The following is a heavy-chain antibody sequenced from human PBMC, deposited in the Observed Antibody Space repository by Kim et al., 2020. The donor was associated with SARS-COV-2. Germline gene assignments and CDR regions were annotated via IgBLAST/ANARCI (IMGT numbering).Heavy chain of an antibody. D-gene: IGHD5-12*01. V-gene: IGHV3-30*07. J-gene: IGHJ4*02. CDR3: ARDGDSGYDYKGFDY. Sequence: DSVKGRFTISRDNSKNTLYLQMNSLRAEDTAVYYCARDGDSGYDYKGFDYWGQGTLVNVSS.